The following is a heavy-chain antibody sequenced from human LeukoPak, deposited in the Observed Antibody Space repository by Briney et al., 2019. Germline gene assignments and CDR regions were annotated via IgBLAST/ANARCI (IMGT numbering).Heavy chain of an antibody. Sequence: ASVKVSCKASGYTFTGYYMHWVRQAPGQGLEWMGWINPNSGGTNYAQKFQGRVTMTRDTSISTAYMELSRLRSDDTAVYYCAREGVNLGSTSCYLGSWGQGTLVTVSS. V-gene: IGHV1-2*02. CDR2: INPNSGGT. CDR3: AREGVNLGSTSCYLGS. CDR1: GYTFTGYY. D-gene: IGHD2-2*01. J-gene: IGHJ5*02.